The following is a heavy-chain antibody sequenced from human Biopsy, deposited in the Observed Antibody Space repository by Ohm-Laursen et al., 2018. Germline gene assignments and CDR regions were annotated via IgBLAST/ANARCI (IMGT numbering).Heavy chain of an antibody. V-gene: IGHV1-69*05. CDR3: AAKLTGYFHH. Sequence: SVKVSCKAPGGTFSNYGVDWVRQAPGQGLEWLGGNIPILGTGNYAQKFQDRVTVATDTSTSTATMELRSLRSDDTAVYYCAAKLTGYFHHWGQGTLVIVSS. CDR2: NIPILGTG. D-gene: IGHD3-9*01. CDR1: GGTFSNYG. J-gene: IGHJ1*01.